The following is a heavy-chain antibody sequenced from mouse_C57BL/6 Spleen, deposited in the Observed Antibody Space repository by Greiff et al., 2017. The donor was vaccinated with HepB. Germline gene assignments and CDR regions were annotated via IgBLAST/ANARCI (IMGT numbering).Heavy chain of an antibody. CDR1: GFTFSDYY. V-gene: IGHV5-12*01. CDR2: ISNGGGST. J-gene: IGHJ3*01. D-gene: IGHD1-1*02. Sequence: EVKVVESGGGLVQPGGSLKLSCAASGFTFSDYYMYWVRQTPEKRLEWVAYISNGGGSTYYPDTVKGRFTISRDNAKNTLYLKMSRLKSEDTAMYYCARDSGGSYGFAYWGQGTLVTVSA. CDR3: ARDSGGSYGFAY.